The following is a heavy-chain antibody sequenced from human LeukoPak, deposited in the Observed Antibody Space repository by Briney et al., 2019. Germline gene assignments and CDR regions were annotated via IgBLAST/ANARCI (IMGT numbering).Heavy chain of an antibody. J-gene: IGHJ6*03. V-gene: IGHV3-23*01. CDR2: IRGRGDST. Sequence: RLGGSLRLSCVASGLTFSNFGMSWVRQAPGKGLGWVSAIRGRGDSTYYADAVKGRFTIARDNSKNTLYLQMNSLRAEDTAVYYCAREYMDVWGKGTTVTISS. CDR1: GLTFSNFG. CDR3: AREYMDV.